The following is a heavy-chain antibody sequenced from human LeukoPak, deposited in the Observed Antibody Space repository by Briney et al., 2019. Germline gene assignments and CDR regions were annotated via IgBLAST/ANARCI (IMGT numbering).Heavy chain of an antibody. CDR1: GGSFSGYY. D-gene: IGHD2-2*01. CDR2: INHSGST. Sequence: SETLSLTCAVYGGSFSGYYWSWLRQPPGKGLEWIGEINHSGSTNYNPSLKSRVTISVDTSKNQFSLTLSSVTAADTAVYYCARGEVRCSSTSCYVGWFDPWGQGTLVTVSS. CDR3: ARGEVRCSSTSCYVGWFDP. V-gene: IGHV4-34*01. J-gene: IGHJ5*02.